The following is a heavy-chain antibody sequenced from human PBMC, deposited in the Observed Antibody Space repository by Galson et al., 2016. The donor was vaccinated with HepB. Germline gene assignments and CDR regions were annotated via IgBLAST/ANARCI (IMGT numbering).Heavy chain of an antibody. D-gene: IGHD2-2*01. V-gene: IGHV3-48*01. CDR3: AKAQGPHHQMYHYFDY. Sequence: SLRLSCAVSGFSFSSYSMNWVRQAPGRGLEWVSYISRTSQTIYYADSVKGRFTISRDNAKNSLYLRMNSLRAEDTAVYYCAKAQGPHHQMYHYFDYWGQGTLVTGSA. CDR1: GFSFSSYS. CDR2: ISRTSQTI. J-gene: IGHJ4*02.